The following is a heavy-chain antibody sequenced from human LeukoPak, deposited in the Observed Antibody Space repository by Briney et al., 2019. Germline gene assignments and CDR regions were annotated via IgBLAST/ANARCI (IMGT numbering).Heavy chain of an antibody. CDR1: GFTFSSYS. Sequence: GGSLRRSCAASGFTFSSYSMNWVRQAPGKGLEWVSSISSSSSYIYYADSVKGRFTISRDNAKNSLYLQMNSLRAEDTAVYYCARDRGQQLRTTFDYWGQGTLVTVSS. J-gene: IGHJ4*02. CDR2: ISSSSSYI. V-gene: IGHV3-21*01. D-gene: IGHD6-13*01. CDR3: ARDRGQQLRTTFDY.